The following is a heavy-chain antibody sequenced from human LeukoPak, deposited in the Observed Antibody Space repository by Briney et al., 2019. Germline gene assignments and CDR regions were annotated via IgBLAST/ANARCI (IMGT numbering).Heavy chain of an antibody. CDR1: GGSISSSSYY. J-gene: IGHJ6*03. D-gene: IGHD5-24*01. V-gene: IGHV4-39*07. CDR3: ARGEDGYTNYYYYMDV. Sequence: SETLSLTCTVSGGSISSSSYYWGWIRQPPGKGLEWIGSIYYSGSTYYNPSLKSRVTISVDTSKNQFSLKLSSVTAADTAVYYCARGEDGYTNYYYYMDVWGKGTTVTVSS. CDR2: IYYSGST.